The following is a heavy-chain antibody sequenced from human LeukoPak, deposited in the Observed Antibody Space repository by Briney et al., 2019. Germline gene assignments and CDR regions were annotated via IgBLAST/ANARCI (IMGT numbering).Heavy chain of an antibody. CDR2: ITSDGSST. D-gene: IGHD2-15*01. CDR1: GFTFSNAW. J-gene: IGHJ4*02. V-gene: IGHV3-74*01. CDR3: AKGSPTYSDY. Sequence: PGGSLRLSCAASGFTFSNAWMSWVRQAPGKGLVWVSRITSDGSSTSHADSVKGRFTISRDNAKNTLYLQMNSLRAEDTAVYYCAKGSPTYSDYWGQGTLVTVSS.